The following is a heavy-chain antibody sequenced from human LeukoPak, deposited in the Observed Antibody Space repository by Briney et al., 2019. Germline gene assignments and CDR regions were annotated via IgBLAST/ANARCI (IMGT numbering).Heavy chain of an antibody. CDR3: GSSSGYYSLDY. J-gene: IGHJ4*02. D-gene: IGHD3-22*01. V-gene: IGHV3-23*01. CDR2: ISGSGGST. Sequence: GGSLRLSCAASGFTFSSYAMSWVRQAPGKGLEWVSAISGSGGSTYYADSVKGRFTISRGNSKNTLYLQMNSLRAEDTAVYYCGSSSGYYSLDYWGQGTLVTVSS. CDR1: GFTFSSYA.